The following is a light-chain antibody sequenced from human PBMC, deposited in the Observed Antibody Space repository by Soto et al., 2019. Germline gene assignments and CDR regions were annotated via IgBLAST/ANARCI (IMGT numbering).Light chain of an antibody. J-gene: IGLJ1*01. CDR3: SSYSSNNILSYV. CDR2: EVN. V-gene: IGLV2-14*03. CDR1: SNDVGGYKY. Sequence: ALTQPASVSGAPGQSITISCTGTSNDVGGYKYVSWYQQRPGTAPKLIMFEVNNRPSGVSDRFSGSRSANTASLTISGLQAQDEADYYCSSYSSNNILSYVFGTGTKVTV.